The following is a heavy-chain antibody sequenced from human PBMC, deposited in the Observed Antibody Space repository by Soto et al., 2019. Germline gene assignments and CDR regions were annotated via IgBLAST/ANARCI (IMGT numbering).Heavy chain of an antibody. CDR2: ISGSGGST. CDR3: ASRGLQEKYCTATTSTICYVFDY. V-gene: IGHV3-23*01. J-gene: IGHJ4*02. CDR1: GITFNNYA. Sequence: EVQLLESGGGLVQVGGSLRLSCAASGITFNNYAMSWVRQAPGKGLEWVSYISGSGGSTNYADSVRGRFTISRDNSKNTLSLQMNSLRAEDTAVYYCASRGLQEKYCTATTSTICYVFDYWGQGTLVTVSS. D-gene: IGHD2-2*01.